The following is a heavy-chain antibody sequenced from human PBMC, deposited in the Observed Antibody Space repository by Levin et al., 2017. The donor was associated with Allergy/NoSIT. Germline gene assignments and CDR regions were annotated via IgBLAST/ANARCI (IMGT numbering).Heavy chain of an antibody. CDR1: GFTFSSYG. J-gene: IGHJ3*02. D-gene: IGHD6-19*01. CDR3: AKDVYGSGWYPLGNDAFEM. CDR2: ISSDGRKK. Sequence: SLKISCAASGFTFSSYGMHWVRQAPGKGLEWVAVISSDGRKKFYADSVKGRFTISRDTSKNTLDLQMNSLRAEDTAVYDCAKDVYGSGWYPLGNDAFEMWGQGTKVSVSS. V-gene: IGHV3-30*18.